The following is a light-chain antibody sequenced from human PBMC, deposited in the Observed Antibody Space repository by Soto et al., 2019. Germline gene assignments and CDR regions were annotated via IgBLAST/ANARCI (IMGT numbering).Light chain of an antibody. CDR1: SSDVGGYNL. J-gene: IGLJ2*01. V-gene: IGLV2-23*01. Sequence: QSALTQPASVSGSPGQSITISCTGTSSDVGGYNLVSWYQQHPGTAPRLLIYEGTKRPPGVSSRFSGSKSGNMAPLTISGLQTEDEADYYCCSYAGTNTVIFGGGTKVTVL. CDR3: CSYAGTNTVI. CDR2: EGT.